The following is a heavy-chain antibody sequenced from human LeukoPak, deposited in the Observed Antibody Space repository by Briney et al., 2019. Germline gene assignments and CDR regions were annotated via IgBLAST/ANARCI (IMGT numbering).Heavy chain of an antibody. Sequence: PSETLSLTCTVSGGSISSGDYYWSWIRQPPGKGLEWIGYMYYSGSTYYNPSLKSRVTISVDTSKNQFSLKLSSVTAADTAVYYCARGAPGYYYGMDVWGQGTTVTVSS. CDR2: MYYSGST. J-gene: IGHJ6*02. CDR1: GGSISSGDYY. V-gene: IGHV4-30-4*01. CDR3: ARGAPGYYYGMDV.